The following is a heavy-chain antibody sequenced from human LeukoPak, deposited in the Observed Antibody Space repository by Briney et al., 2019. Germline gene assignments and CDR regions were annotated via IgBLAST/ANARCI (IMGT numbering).Heavy chain of an antibody. D-gene: IGHD1-26*01. CDR3: ARRGYSGSYLGLYYFDY. V-gene: IGHV1-8*03. CDR2: MNPDSGNT. J-gene: IGHJ4*02. CDR1: GYTFTSYD. Sequence: ASVKVSCKASGYTFTSYDINWVRQATGQGLGWMGWMNPDSGNTGYAQKFQGRVTITRNTSMSTAYMELSSLRSEDTAVYYCARRGYSGSYLGLYYFDYWGQGTLVTVSS.